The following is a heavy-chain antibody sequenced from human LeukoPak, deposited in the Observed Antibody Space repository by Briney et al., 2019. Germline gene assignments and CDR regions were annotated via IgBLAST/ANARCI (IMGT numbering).Heavy chain of an antibody. J-gene: IGHJ6*02. Sequence: GESLKISCKGSGYSFTSYWIGWVRQMPGKGLEWMGIIYPGDSDTRYSPSFQGQVTISADKSISTAYPQWSSLKASDTAMYYCARRAAKDRYYYYGMDVWGQGTTVTVSS. CDR2: IYPGDSDT. CDR1: GYSFTSYW. V-gene: IGHV5-51*01. D-gene: IGHD5-18*01. CDR3: ARRAAKDRYYYYGMDV.